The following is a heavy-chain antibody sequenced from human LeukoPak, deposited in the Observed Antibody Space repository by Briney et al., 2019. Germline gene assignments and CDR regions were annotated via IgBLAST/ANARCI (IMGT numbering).Heavy chain of an antibody. Sequence: SETLSLTCTVSGGSISSGGYYWSWIRQHPGKGLEWIGYIYYSGSTYYNPSLKSRVTISVDTSKNQFSLKLSSVTAADTAVYYCASAPPEEDAFYIWGQGTMVTVSS. V-gene: IGHV4-31*03. CDR3: ASAPPEEDAFYI. J-gene: IGHJ3*02. CDR1: GGSISSGGYY. CDR2: IYYSGST.